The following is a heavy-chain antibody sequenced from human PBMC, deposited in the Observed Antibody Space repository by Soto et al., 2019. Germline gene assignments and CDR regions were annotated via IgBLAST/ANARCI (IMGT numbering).Heavy chain of an antibody. Sequence: NPSETLSLTCTVSGGSISSYYWSWIRQPPGKGLEWIGYTYYSGSTNYNPSLKSRVTISVDTSKNQFSLKLSSVTAADTAVYYCAARRLRWYQSYYYYGMDVWGQGTTVTVSS. CDR2: TYYSGST. D-gene: IGHD4-17*01. V-gene: IGHV4-59*01. CDR1: GGSISSYY. J-gene: IGHJ6*02. CDR3: AARRLRWYQSYYYYGMDV.